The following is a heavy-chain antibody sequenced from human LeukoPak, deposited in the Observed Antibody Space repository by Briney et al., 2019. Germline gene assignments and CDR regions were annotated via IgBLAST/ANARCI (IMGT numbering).Heavy chain of an antibody. Sequence: SETLSLTCTVSGDSISTSNSYWGWIRQPPGKGLEWIGSIYYSGNTYYNASLKSRVTISVDTSKNQFSLKLNSLTAADTAVYYCARNTYYYGSGSRFDYWGQGTLVTVSS. V-gene: IGHV4-39*01. CDR1: GDSISTSNSY. J-gene: IGHJ4*02. D-gene: IGHD3-10*01. CDR2: IYYSGNT. CDR3: ARNTYYYGSGSRFDY.